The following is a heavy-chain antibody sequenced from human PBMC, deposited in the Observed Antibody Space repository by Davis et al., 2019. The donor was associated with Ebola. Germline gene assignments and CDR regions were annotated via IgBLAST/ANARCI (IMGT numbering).Heavy chain of an antibody. CDR2: ISSGSSYI. V-gene: IGHV3-21*01. J-gene: IGHJ4*02. D-gene: IGHD2-8*01. Sequence: GESLKISCAASGFTFSSYSMNWVRQAPGKGLEWVSSISSGSSYIYYADSVKGRFTISRDNAKNALYLQMNSLRGEDTAVYYCAKTLVREVMVYASYFDYWGQGTLVAVSS. CDR3: AKTLVREVMVYASYFDY. CDR1: GFTFSSYS.